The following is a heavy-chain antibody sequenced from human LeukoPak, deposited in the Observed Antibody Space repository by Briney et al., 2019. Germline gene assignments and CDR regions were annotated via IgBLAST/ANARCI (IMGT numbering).Heavy chain of an antibody. Sequence: GGSLRLSCAASGFRFDDYTMHWVRHAPGKGLEWVSLISWDGGVTYYADSVKGRFTISRDNTKRSLYLHMSSLRTEDTALYYCAILGGYNYGDVDYWGQGTLVTVSS. D-gene: IGHD5-18*01. V-gene: IGHV3-43*01. CDR3: AILGGYNYGDVDY. CDR1: GFRFDDYT. CDR2: ISWDGGVT. J-gene: IGHJ4*02.